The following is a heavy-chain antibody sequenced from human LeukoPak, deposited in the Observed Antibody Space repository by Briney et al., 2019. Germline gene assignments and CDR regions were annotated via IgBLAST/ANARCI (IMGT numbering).Heavy chain of an antibody. CDR2: INHSGST. Sequence: PSETLSLTCAVYGGSFSGYYWSWIRQPPGKGLEWIGEINHSGSTSYNPSLKSRVTISVDTSKNQFSLKLSSVTAADRAVYYCARGRYDIYGVAGRRGYYYYMDGWGKGNTVTVSS. CDR1: GGSFSGYY. D-gene: IGHD3-9*01. V-gene: IGHV4-34*01. J-gene: IGHJ6*03. CDR3: ARGRYDIYGVAGRRGYYYYMDG.